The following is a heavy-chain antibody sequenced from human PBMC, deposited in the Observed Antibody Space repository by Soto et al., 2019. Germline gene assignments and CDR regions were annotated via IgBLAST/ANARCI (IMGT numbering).Heavy chain of an antibody. Sequence: SETLSLTCSVSGASIYSSYWSRIRQPPGKGLEWIGYVYNSGHTNYDPSLKSRVTISVDTSKKQFSLRLNSVTAADTAMYYCARGRAIVVVPAIYYYYYYGMDVWGQGTTVTVSS. CDR2: VYNSGHT. D-gene: IGHD2-2*01. V-gene: IGHV4-59*01. CDR1: GASIYSSY. J-gene: IGHJ6*02. CDR3: ARGRAIVVVPAIYYYYYYGMDV.